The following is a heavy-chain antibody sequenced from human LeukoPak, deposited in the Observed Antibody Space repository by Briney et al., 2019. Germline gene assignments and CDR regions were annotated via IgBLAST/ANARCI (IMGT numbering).Heavy chain of an antibody. CDR1: GGSFSAYY. CDR3: GLKDSSGWSFDY. V-gene: IGHV4-34*01. CDR2: INHRGST. D-gene: IGHD6-19*01. J-gene: IGHJ4*02. Sequence: SETLSLTCAVYGGSFSAYYWSWLRQPPGKGLEWIGEINHRGSTNYNPSLKSRVTISINTSKNQFSLRLTSVTAADTAIYYCGLKDSSGWSFDYWGQGTLVTVSS.